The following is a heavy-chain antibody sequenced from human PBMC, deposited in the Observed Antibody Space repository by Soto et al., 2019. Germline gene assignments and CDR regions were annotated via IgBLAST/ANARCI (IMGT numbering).Heavy chain of an antibody. Sequence: ASVKVSCKASGYTFTGYYMHWVRQAPGQGLEWMGWINPNSGGTNYAQKFQGRVTMTRDTSISTAYMELSRLRSDDTAVYYCARAGVTMVRGVIAYYYYGMDVWGQGTTVTVSS. V-gene: IGHV1-2*02. CDR1: GYTFTGYY. CDR3: ARAGVTMVRGVIAYYYYGMDV. D-gene: IGHD3-10*01. J-gene: IGHJ6*02. CDR2: INPNSGGT.